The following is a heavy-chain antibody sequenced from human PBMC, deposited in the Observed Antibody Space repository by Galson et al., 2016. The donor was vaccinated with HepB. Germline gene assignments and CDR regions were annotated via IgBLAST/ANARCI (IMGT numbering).Heavy chain of an antibody. CDR3: GRNGPPYEIKSTLDY. V-gene: IGHV1-69*10. CDR1: GDGFSKYA. CDR2: IIPVLHRI. J-gene: IGHJ4*02. D-gene: IGHD2/OR15-2a*01. Sequence: SVKVSCKAFGDGFSKYAINWVRQAPGHGLEWMGGIIPVLHRIEYAQKFQGRVTITADEFTPTAYMELSSLMSDDTAVYYCGRNGPPYEIKSTLDYWGQGTLVTVSS.